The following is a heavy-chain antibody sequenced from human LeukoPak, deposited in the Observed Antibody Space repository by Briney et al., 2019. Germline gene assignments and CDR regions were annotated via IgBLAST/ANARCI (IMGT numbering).Heavy chain of an antibody. Sequence: SETLSLTCTVSGGSISSYYWSWIRQPAGKGLEWIGRIYTSGSTNYTPSLKSRVTMSVDTSKNQFSLKLSSVTAADTAVYYCARGLVVPAAMRYYYYYYGMDVWGQGTTVTVSS. J-gene: IGHJ6*02. CDR3: ARGLVVPAAMRYYYYYYGMDV. D-gene: IGHD2-2*01. CDR1: GGSISSYY. V-gene: IGHV4-4*07. CDR2: IYTSGST.